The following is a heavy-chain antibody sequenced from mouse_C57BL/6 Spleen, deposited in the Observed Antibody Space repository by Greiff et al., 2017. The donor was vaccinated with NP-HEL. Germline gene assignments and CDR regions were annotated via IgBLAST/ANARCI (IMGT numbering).Heavy chain of an antibody. D-gene: IGHD1-3*01. Sequence: QVQLQQPGAELVRPGSSVKLSCKASGYTFTSYWMHWVKQRPIQGLEWIGNIDPSDSETHYNQKFKDKATLTVDKSSSTAYMQLSSLTSEDSAVYYCARGDNSYYYAMDYWGQGTSVTVSS. CDR2: IDPSDSET. V-gene: IGHV1-52*01. CDR3: ARGDNSYYYAMDY. CDR1: GYTFTSYW. J-gene: IGHJ4*01.